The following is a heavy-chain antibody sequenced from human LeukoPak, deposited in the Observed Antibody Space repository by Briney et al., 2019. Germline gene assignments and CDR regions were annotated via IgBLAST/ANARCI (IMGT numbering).Heavy chain of an antibody. CDR2: INPNSGGT. CDR3: ARGIAAAGTGQVYFDY. J-gene: IGHJ4*02. CDR1: GYTFTGYD. Sequence: ASVKVSCKASGYTFTGYDMHWVRQAPGQGLEWMGWINPNSGGTNYAQKFQGRVTMTRDTSISTAYMELSRLRSDDTAVYYCARGIAAAGTGQVYFDYWGQGTLVTVSS. D-gene: IGHD6-13*01. V-gene: IGHV1-2*02.